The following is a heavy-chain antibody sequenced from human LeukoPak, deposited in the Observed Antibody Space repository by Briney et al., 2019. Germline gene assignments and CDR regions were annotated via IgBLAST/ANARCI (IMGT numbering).Heavy chain of an antibody. D-gene: IGHD3-16*01. CDR1: GFTPSRHA. J-gene: IGHJ4*02. CDR3: GKDLRVLGFDY. V-gene: IGHV3-23*01. CDR2: ISGSVGST. Sequence: ASLRLSCALSGFTPSRHAMSGVRKAPGKGLEWLSAISGSVGSTYYADSGRGRLTISRDNSKNTLYLQMISLRAEDTTVYYCGKDLRVLGFDYWGQGTLVPVSS.